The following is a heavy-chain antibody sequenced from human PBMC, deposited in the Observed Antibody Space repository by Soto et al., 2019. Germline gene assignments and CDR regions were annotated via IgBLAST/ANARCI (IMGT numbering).Heavy chain of an antibody. CDR3: ARSSRASYCGGDCYDSNVSN. V-gene: IGHV1-69*01. CDR2: IIPIFGTA. J-gene: IGHJ4*02. D-gene: IGHD2-21*02. Sequence: QVQLVQSGSEVKKPGSSVKVSCKASGGTFSSYAISWVRQASGQGLEWMGGIIPIFGTANYAQKFQGRVTITADESTSTAYMKLSSLRSEDTAVYYCARSSRASYCGGDCYDSNVSNWGQGTLVTVSS. CDR1: GGTFSSYA.